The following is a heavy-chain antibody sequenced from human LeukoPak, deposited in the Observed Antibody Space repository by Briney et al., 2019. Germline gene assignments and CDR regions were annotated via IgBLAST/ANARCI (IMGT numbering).Heavy chain of an antibody. J-gene: IGHJ3*02. CDR3: ARIVGGRYYYGSGSYYGAFDI. D-gene: IGHD3-10*01. CDR1: GGSISSYC. CDR2: IYYSGST. Sequence: SETLSLTCTVSGGSISSYCWSWIRQPPGKGLEWIGYIYYSGSTNYNPSLKSRVTISVDTSKNQFSLKLSSVTAADTAVYYCARIVGGRYYYGSGSYYGAFDIWGQGTMVTVSS. V-gene: IGHV4-59*01.